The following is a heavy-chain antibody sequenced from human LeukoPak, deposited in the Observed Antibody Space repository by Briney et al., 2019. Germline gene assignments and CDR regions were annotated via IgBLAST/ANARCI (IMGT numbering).Heavy chain of an antibody. CDR3: ARVLRFLEWLAFDI. J-gene: IGHJ3*02. V-gene: IGHV3-66*02. CDR2: IYSGGST. Sequence: TGGSLRLSCAASGFTFSSNYMSWVRQAPGKGLEWVSVIYSGGSTYYADSVKGRFTISRDNSKNTLYLQMNSLRAEDTAVYYCARVLRFLEWLAFDIWGQGTMVTVSS. CDR1: GFTFSSNY. D-gene: IGHD3-3*01.